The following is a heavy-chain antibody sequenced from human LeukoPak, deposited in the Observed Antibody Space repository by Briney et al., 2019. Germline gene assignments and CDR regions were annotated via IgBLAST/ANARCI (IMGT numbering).Heavy chain of an antibody. CDR1: GYTLTELS. CDR3: AIRELSGQSDDY. Sequence: ALVKVSCKVSGYTLTELSMHWVRQAPGKGLEWMGGFDPEDGETIYAQKFQGRVTMTEDTSTDTAYMELSSLRSEDTAVYYCAIRELSGQSDDYWGQGTLVTVSS. CDR2: FDPEDGET. D-gene: IGHD1-26*01. V-gene: IGHV1-24*01. J-gene: IGHJ4*02.